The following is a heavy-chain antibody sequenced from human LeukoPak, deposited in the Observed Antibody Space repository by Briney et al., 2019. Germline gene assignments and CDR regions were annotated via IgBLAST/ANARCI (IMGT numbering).Heavy chain of an antibody. D-gene: IGHD3-22*01. CDR3: AREGAYYDSSGYYYYYYYMDV. Sequence: PGGSLRLSCAASGFTFSSYWMHWGRQAPGKGLVWVSRINSDGSSTSYADSVKGRFAISRDNARYTLYLQMNSLRAEDTVVYYCAREGAYYDSSGYYYYYYYMDVWGKGTPVTVSS. CDR2: INSDGSST. V-gene: IGHV3-74*01. CDR1: GFTFSSYW. J-gene: IGHJ6*03.